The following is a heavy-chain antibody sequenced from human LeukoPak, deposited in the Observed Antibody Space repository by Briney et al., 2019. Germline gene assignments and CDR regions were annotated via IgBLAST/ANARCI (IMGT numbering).Heavy chain of an antibody. D-gene: IGHD2-2*02. CDR1: GFTFSNYW. CDR2: IKQDGSEK. V-gene: IGHV3-7*01. CDR3: ARDIGDCSSLSCYNHYYYMDV. J-gene: IGHJ6*03. Sequence: GGSLRVSCAASGFTFSNYWMGWVRQAPGKGLEWVANIKQDGSEKYYVDSVKGRFTISRDNTKSSLYLQMNSLRDEDTAVYYCARDIGDCSSLSCYNHYYYMDVWGKGTTVTVSS.